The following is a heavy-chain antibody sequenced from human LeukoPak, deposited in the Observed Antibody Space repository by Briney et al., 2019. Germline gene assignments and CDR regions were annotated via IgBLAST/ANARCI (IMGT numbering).Heavy chain of an antibody. V-gene: IGHV1-46*01. Sequence: ASVKVSCKASGYTFTSYYMHWVRQAPGQGLEWMGIINPSGGSTSYAQKFQGRVTMTRDTSTSIVYMELSSLRSEDTAVYYCARDPSCKSGGSCYSDVLDYWGQGTLVTVSS. J-gene: IGHJ4*02. CDR1: GYTFTSYY. CDR3: ARDPSCKSGGSCYSDVLDY. D-gene: IGHD2-15*01. CDR2: INPSGGST.